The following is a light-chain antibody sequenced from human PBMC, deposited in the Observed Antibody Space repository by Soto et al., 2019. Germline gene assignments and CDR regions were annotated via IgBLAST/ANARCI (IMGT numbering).Light chain of an antibody. CDR1: QTIYSW. CDR2: KAS. Sequence: ITLSLSILSANIGDRVTITCRASQTIYSWLAWYQQKPGQAPRLLIHKASTVETGVPSRFSGSGYGSEFTLIISSLQPDDSATYYCHQYNSYPRTFGQGTKVDIK. CDR3: HQYNSYPRT. J-gene: IGKJ1*01. V-gene: IGKV1-5*03.